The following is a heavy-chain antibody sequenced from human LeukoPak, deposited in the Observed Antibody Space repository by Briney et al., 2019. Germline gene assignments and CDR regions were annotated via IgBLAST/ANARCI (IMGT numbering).Heavy chain of an antibody. CDR2: ISAYNGNT. D-gene: IGHD4-17*01. Sequence: ASVKVSCKASGYSFTSYGFTWVRQAPGQGLEWMGWISAYNGNTNYAQKFQGRVTMTTDTSTSTAYMELRSLRSDDTAVYYCASPIDYGDYFSPPGYWGQGTLVTVSS. J-gene: IGHJ4*02. CDR1: GYSFTSYG. CDR3: ASPIDYGDYFSPPGY. V-gene: IGHV1-18*01.